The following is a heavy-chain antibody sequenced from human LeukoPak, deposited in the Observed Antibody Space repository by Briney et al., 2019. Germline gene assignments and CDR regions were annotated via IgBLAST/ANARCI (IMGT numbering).Heavy chain of an antibody. Sequence: SVKVSCKASGGTFSSYAISWVRQAPGQGLEWMGRIIPIFGIANYAQKFQGRVTITADKSTSTAYMELSSLRSEDTAVYYCARESVKYWEPGASDGMDVWGQGTTVTVSS. CDR1: GGTFSSYA. D-gene: IGHD1-26*01. J-gene: IGHJ6*02. V-gene: IGHV1-69*04. CDR2: IIPIFGIA. CDR3: ARESVKYWEPGASDGMDV.